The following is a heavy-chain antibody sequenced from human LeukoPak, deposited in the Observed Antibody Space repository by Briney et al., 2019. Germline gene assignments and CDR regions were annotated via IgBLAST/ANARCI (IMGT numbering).Heavy chain of an antibody. CDR1: GYAFTAYY. CDR2: INPNSGDP. J-gene: IGHJ4*02. Sequence: ASVKVSCKASGYAFTAYYLHWVRQATGQGLEWMGWINPNSGDPNYAQNFQGRVTMTRHTSGSTVYMDLNRLRSDDTALYYCVRGGDGDRRDFDFWGQGTLVTVSS. V-gene: IGHV1-2*02. CDR3: VRGGDGDRRDFDF. D-gene: IGHD5-24*01.